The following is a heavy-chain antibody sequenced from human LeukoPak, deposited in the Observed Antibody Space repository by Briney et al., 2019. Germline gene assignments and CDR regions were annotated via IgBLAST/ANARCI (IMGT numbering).Heavy chain of an antibody. CDR3: ATTYYYDSSGRRFDY. V-gene: IGHV1-2*02. Sequence: GASVKVSCKASGYTFTGYYMHWVRQAPGQGLEWMGWINPNSGGTNYAQKFQGRVTMTRDTSISTAYMELSRLRSDDTAVYYCATTYYYDSSGRRFDYWGQGTLVTVSS. D-gene: IGHD3-22*01. CDR2: INPNSGGT. CDR1: GYTFTGYY. J-gene: IGHJ4*02.